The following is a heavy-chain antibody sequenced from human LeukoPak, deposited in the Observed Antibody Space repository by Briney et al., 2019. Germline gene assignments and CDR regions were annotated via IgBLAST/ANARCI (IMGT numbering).Heavy chain of an antibody. CDR3: ARDRPGGSSSDY. CDR1: GYTFTSYG. D-gene: IGHD6-6*01. J-gene: IGHJ4*02. CDR2: INPNSGGT. Sequence: ASVKVSCKASGYTFTSYGISWVRQAPGQGLEWMGWINPNSGGTNYAQKFQGRVTMTRDTSISTAYMELSRLRSDDTAVYYCARDRPGGSSSDYWGQGTLVTVSS. V-gene: IGHV1-2*02.